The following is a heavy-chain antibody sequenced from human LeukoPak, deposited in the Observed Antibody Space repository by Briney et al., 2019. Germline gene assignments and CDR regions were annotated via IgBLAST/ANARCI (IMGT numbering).Heavy chain of an antibody. CDR1: GFTFNSYS. Sequence: GGSLRLSCAASGFTFNSYSMNWVRQAPGKGLEWVSYISSSSSTIYYADSVKGRFTISRDNSKNTLYLQMNSLRAEDTAVYYCAKYKGPWGQGTLVTVSS. J-gene: IGHJ5*02. V-gene: IGHV3-48*01. CDR2: ISSSSSTI. D-gene: IGHD1-14*01. CDR3: AKYKGP.